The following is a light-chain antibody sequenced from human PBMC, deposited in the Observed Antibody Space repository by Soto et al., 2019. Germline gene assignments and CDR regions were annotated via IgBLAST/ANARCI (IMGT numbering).Light chain of an antibody. CDR2: WAS. Sequence: DIVMTQSPDALAVSLVERATINCKSSQSILYSPDGKDYLAWYQQKPGQSPNLLIYWASTRESGVPDRFSGSGSGTDFTLTISNLQAEDVAFYYCQQYYTTPVTFGQGTKVEIK. CDR1: QSILYSPDGKDY. CDR3: QQYYTTPVT. J-gene: IGKJ1*01. V-gene: IGKV4-1*01.